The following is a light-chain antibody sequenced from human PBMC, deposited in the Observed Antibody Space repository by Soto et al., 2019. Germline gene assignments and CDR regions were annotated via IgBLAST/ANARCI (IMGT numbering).Light chain of an antibody. CDR3: QQYEAYPLT. J-gene: IGKJ4*01. Sequence: DIQLTQSPSTLSASVGDRATITCRASQSISSWLAWYQQKPGKAPKLLVYKASSLESWVPSRFSGSGSGTEFTLTIGTLQPDDFATYYFQQYEAYPLTFGGGTKVEI. V-gene: IGKV1-5*03. CDR2: KAS. CDR1: QSISSW.